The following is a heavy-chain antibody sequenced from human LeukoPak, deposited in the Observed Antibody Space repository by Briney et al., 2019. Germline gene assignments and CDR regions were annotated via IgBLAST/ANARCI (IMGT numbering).Heavy chain of an antibody. CDR1: GGSISSYY. CDR2: IYYSGST. J-gene: IGHJ4*02. Sequence: NLSETLSLTCTVSGGSISSYYWSWIRQPPGKGLEWIGYIYYSGSTDYNPSLKSRVTISVDTSKNQFSLKLSSVTAADTAVYYCARAGSMFGVVVFDYWGQGTLVTVSS. D-gene: IGHD3-3*01. CDR3: ARAGSMFGVVVFDY. V-gene: IGHV4-59*01.